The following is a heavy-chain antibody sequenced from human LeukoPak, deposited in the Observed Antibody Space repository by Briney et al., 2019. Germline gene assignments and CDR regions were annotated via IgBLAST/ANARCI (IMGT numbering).Heavy chain of an antibody. CDR2: FDPEHGEA. J-gene: IGHJ4*02. CDR3: ATDLRWKSSSAWYYFGD. D-gene: IGHD6-19*01. Sequence: GASVKVSCKVSGHTLSEVAMHWVRQAPGKGLEWMGGFDPEHGEAVFPQTFEDGVTLTEDTSTDIAYMELSSLRSEDTAVYFCATDLRWKSSSAWYYFGDWGQGTLVTVSS. V-gene: IGHV1-24*01. CDR1: GHTLSEVA.